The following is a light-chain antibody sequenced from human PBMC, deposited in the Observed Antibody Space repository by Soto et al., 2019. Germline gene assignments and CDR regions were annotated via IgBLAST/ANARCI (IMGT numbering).Light chain of an antibody. CDR1: SHVSHNIY. Sequence: EIVLTQAPGTLSLSPGETVIHSCMASSHVSHNIYLACYEQKPGQAPRPLLYVASSSPTSIPNKFSDSGPGSDFTLTITRLEPEDFGVYYCQQSGNSPQTFGQGTKVDIK. CDR3: QQSGNSPQT. V-gene: IGKV3-20*01. J-gene: IGKJ1*01. CDR2: VAS.